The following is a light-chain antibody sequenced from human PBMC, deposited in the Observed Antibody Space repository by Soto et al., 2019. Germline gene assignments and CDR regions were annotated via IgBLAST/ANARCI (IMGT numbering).Light chain of an antibody. CDR3: SSYANSSNV. V-gene: IGLV2-8*01. CDR1: SSDVGGYNY. Sequence: QSVLTQPRSASGSPGQSVAISCTGTSSDVGGYNYVSWYQQHPGKAPKLMIYEVNKRPSGVPDRFSGSKSGNTASLTVSGLQAEDDADYCCSSYANSSNVFGTGTKVTVL. J-gene: IGLJ1*01. CDR2: EVN.